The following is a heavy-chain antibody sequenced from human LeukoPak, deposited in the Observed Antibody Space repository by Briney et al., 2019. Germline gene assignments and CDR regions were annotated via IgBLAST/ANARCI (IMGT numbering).Heavy chain of an antibody. CDR2: IIPIFGTA. V-gene: IGHV1-69*13. D-gene: IGHD3-3*01. CDR3: ARGPGFWSGYYLFRHYGMDV. J-gene: IGHJ6*02. Sequence: ASVKVSCKASGGTFSSYAISWVRQAPGQGLEWMGGIIPIFGTANYAQKFQGRVTITADESTSTAYMELSSLRSEDTAVYYCARGPGFWSGYYLFRHYGMDVWGQGTTVTVSS. CDR1: GGTFSSYA.